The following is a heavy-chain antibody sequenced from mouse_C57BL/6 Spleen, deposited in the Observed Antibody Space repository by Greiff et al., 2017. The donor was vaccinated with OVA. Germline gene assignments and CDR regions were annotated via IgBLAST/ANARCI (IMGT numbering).Heavy chain of an antibody. J-gene: IGHJ4*01. CDR2: ISGGGGNT. Sequence: EVQGVESGGGLVKPGGSLKLSCAASGFTFSSYTMSWVRQTPEKRLEWVATISGGGGNTYYPDSVKGRFTISRDNAKNTLYLQMSSLRSEDTALYYCARRADGYYDYAMDYWGQGTSVTVSS. CDR1: GFTFSSYT. V-gene: IGHV5-9*01. D-gene: IGHD2-3*01. CDR3: ARRADGYYDYAMDY.